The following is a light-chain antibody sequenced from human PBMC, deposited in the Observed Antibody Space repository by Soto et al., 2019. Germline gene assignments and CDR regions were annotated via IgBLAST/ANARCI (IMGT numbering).Light chain of an antibody. CDR2: EAS. CDR3: QQYNSYST. J-gene: IGKJ1*01. Sequence: DIQMTQSPSSLSASVGDRFTITCRASQGIRHYLAWYQQKPVKVPKLLIYEASNLQSGVPSRFRGGGSGTDFTLAISSLQPDDFATYYCQQYNSYSTFGQGTTVDIK. V-gene: IGKV1-27*01. CDR1: QGIRHY.